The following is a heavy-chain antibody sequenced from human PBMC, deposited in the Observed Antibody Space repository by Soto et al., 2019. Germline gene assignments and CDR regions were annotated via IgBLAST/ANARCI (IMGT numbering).Heavy chain of an antibody. CDR1: GGSFTSNNW. V-gene: IGHV4-4*02. CDR3: ASRDPGTSVDY. J-gene: IGHJ4*02. CDR2: IYRTGST. D-gene: IGHD1-7*01. Sequence: QVQLQESGPGLVKPSGTLSLTCAVSGGSFTSNNWWTWVRQPPGQGLEWIGEIYRTGSTNYNPSLKSRVTIPRDKSENQCALEVTSLTAADTAVYYCASRDPGTSVDYWGQGTLVTVSS.